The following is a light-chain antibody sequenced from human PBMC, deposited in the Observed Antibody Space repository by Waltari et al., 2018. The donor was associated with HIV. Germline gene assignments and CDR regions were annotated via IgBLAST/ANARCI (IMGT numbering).Light chain of an antibody. CDR2: AAS. CDR1: QGISSN. CDR3: QHLNSFPPFT. Sequence: DIQLTQSPSFLSASVGDRVTIPCRASQGISSNLAWYQQKPDQAPTLLIYAASSLPTGVPSRFSGSGSGTEFTLTVRRLQPEDFATYFCQHLNSFPPFTFGPGTTVDVK. V-gene: IGKV1-9*01. J-gene: IGKJ3*01.